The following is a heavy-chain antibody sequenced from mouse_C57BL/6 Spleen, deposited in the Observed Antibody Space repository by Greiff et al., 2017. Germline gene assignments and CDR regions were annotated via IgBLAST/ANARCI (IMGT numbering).Heavy chain of an antibody. D-gene: IGHD2-4*01. CDR2: INPNNGGT. J-gene: IGHJ3*01. Sequence: EVQLQQSGPELVKPGASVKMSCKASGYTFTDYNMHWVKQSHGKSLEWIGYINPNNGGTSYNQKFKGKATLTVNKSSSTAYMELRSLTSEDSAVYYCARGGFYYDYPAWFAYWGQGTLVTVSA. V-gene: IGHV1-22*01. CDR3: ARGGFYYDYPAWFAY. CDR1: GYTFTDYN.